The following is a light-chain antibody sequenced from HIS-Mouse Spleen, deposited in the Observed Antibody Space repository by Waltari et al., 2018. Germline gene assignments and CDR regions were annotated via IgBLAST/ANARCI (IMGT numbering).Light chain of an antibody. Sequence: QSALTQPASVSGSPGQSITIPCTGTSSHVGGYNYVSWYQQHPGKAPQLMIYEVSNRPSGVSNRFSGSKSGNTASLTISGLQAEDEADYYCSSYTSSSTVVFGGGTKLTVL. CDR1: SSHVGGYNY. CDR3: SSYTSSSTVV. CDR2: EVS. V-gene: IGLV2-14*01. J-gene: IGLJ2*01.